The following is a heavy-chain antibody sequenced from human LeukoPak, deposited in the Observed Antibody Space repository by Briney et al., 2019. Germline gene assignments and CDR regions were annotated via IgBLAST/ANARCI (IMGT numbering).Heavy chain of an antibody. CDR3: ARRKPNYYDSSDHPYYFDY. CDR1: GGSISSYY. Sequence: SETLSLTCTVSGGSISSYYWSWIRQPPGKGLEWIGSIYYGGSTNYNPSLKSRVTMSVDTSKNQFSLKLSSVTAADTAVYYCARRKPNYYDSSDHPYYFDYWGQGTPVTVSS. CDR2: IYYGGST. J-gene: IGHJ4*02. D-gene: IGHD3-22*01. V-gene: IGHV4-59*08.